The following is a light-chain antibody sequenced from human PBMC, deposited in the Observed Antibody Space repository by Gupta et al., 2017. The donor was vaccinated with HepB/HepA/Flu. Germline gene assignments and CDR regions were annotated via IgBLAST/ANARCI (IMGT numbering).Light chain of an antibody. CDR1: KLGGNY. J-gene: IGLJ3*02. V-gene: IGLV3-1*01. CDR2: QYL. Sequence: TQPPSVAVSPGQTGSFPCSADKLGGNYVSGYQRRRGRSPALVMYQYLKRPAGIPGRFSGSYSRSTATLTISGTQAMDEADYYGQAWDSNTAVFGGGTKLTVL. CDR3: QAWDSNTAV.